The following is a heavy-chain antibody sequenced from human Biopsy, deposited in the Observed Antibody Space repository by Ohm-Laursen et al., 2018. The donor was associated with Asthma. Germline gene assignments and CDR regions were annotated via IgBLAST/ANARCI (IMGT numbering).Heavy chain of an antibody. V-gene: IGHV3-7*01. CDR1: GFTFGDYW. D-gene: IGHD3-3*02. CDR2: IKHDGSEK. CDR3: ARTFHFWSPYHAEHYQL. Sequence: GSLRLSCTAPGFTFGDYWMSWVRQVPGKGLEWVANIKHDGSEKNHVDSLEGRFTISRDNAKNSLYLQMNSLRAEDTAVYYCARTFHFWSPYHAEHYQLWGQGTLVTVSS. J-gene: IGHJ1*01.